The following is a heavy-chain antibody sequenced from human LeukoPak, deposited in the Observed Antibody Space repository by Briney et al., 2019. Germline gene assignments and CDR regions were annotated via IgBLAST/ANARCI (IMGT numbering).Heavy chain of an antibody. CDR2: IYHSGST. J-gene: IGHJ3*02. D-gene: IGHD2-21*01. CDR1: GYSISSGYY. CDR3: ARHASVIAIREAFDI. Sequence: SETLSLTCAVSGYSISSGYYWGWIRQPPGKGLEWIGTIYHSGSTYYNPSLKSRVTISVDTSKTPFSLKLSSVTAADTAVYYCARHASVIAIREAFDIWGQGTMVTVSS. V-gene: IGHV4-38-2*01.